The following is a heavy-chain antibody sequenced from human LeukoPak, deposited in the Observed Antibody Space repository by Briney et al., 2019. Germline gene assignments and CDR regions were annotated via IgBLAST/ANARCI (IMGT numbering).Heavy chain of an antibody. V-gene: IGHV3-64D*06. J-gene: IGHJ3*02. D-gene: IGHD5-18*01. CDR3: VTPTNVDTAAPAAFAI. Sequence: PGGSLRLSCSASGFTFSSYAMHWVRQAPGKGLEYVSAISSNGGSTYYADSVKGRFTISRDNSKNTLYLQMSSLRAEDTAVYYCVTPTNVDTAAPAAFAIWGQGTMVTASS. CDR2: ISSNGGST. CDR1: GFTFSSYA.